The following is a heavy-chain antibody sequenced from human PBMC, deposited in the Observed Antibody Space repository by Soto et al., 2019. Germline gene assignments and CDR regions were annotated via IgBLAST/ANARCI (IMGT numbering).Heavy chain of an antibody. D-gene: IGHD2-2*01. CDR3: ARHLGDIVVVPAARQDYYYYYMDV. CDR1: GYSFTSYW. J-gene: IGHJ6*03. V-gene: IGHV5-51*01. CDR2: IYPGDSDT. Sequence: GESLKISCKGSGYSFTSYWIGWVRQMPGKGLEWMGIIYPGDSDTRYSPSFQGQVTISADKSISTAYLQWSSLKASDTAMYYCARHLGDIVVVPAARQDYYYYYMDVWGKGTTVTVSS.